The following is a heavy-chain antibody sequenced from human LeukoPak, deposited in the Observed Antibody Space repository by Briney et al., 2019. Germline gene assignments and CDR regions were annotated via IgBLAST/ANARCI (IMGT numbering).Heavy chain of an antibody. Sequence: ASVKVSCKASGYTFIRYYMHWVRQAPGQGLEWKGIINASGGSTSYAQKFQGRVTMTRDTSTSTVYMELSRLRSEDTAVYYCARGGYGDRIDYWGQGTLVSVSS. CDR3: ARGGYGDRIDY. CDR1: GYTFIRYY. J-gene: IGHJ4*02. D-gene: IGHD4-17*01. CDR2: INASGGST. V-gene: IGHV1-46*01.